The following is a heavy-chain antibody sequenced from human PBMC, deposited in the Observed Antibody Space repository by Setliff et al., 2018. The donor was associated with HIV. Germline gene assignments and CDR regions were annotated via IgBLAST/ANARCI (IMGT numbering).Heavy chain of an antibody. CDR3: TRAPLSRLRSYYYYYGMDV. J-gene: IGHJ6*02. Sequence: KTSETLSLTCTVSGGSISSGDYFLSWIRQAPGKGLEWIGYIYYSGSIYYNPSLKSRVTISIDTSKNQFSLKLSSVTAADTAVYYCTRAPLSRLRSYYYYYGMDVWGQGTTVTVS. CDR2: IYYSGSI. CDR1: GGSISSGDYF. V-gene: IGHV4-30-4*08. D-gene: IGHD4-17*01.